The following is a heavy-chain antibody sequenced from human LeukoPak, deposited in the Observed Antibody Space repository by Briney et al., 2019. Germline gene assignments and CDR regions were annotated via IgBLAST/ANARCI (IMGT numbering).Heavy chain of an antibody. CDR3: ARDGPRWELQTPPDY. Sequence: ASVKVSCKASGYTFTSYYIHWVRQAPGQGLEWMGLINPSGGSTSYAQKFQGRVTMTRDMSTSTVYMELSSLRSEDTAVYYCARDGPRWELQTPPDYWGQGTLVTVSS. D-gene: IGHD1-26*01. CDR2: INPSGGST. J-gene: IGHJ4*02. CDR1: GYTFTSYY. V-gene: IGHV1-46*01.